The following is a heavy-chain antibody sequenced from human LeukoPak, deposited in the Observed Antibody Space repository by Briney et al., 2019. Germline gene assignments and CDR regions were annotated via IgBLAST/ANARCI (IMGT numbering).Heavy chain of an antibody. CDR2: INTYNGNT. Sequence: GASVKVSCKASSYTFTSYGISWVRQAPGQGLEWMGWINTYNGNTNYAQNLRGRVTMATDTSTSTAYMELRSLRSDDTAVYYCARTVSGYSWGVWFDPWGQGTLVTVSS. D-gene: IGHD3-22*01. J-gene: IGHJ5*02. CDR3: ARTVSGYSWGVWFDP. CDR1: SYTFTSYG. V-gene: IGHV1-18*01.